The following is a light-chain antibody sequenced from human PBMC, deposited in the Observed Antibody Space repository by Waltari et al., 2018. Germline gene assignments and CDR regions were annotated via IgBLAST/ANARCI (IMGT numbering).Light chain of an antibody. CDR2: KSS. CDR3: QQYNIYWT. V-gene: IGKV1-5*03. J-gene: IGKJ1*01. CDR1: EAIRNF. Sequence: DIQMTQSPSSLSASVGDRVTITCRANEAIRNFLLCFQQRPGKAPKLLIYKSSSLESGVPSRFSGSGSGTEFTLTISSLQPDDFATYYCQQYNIYWTFGQGTKVEIK.